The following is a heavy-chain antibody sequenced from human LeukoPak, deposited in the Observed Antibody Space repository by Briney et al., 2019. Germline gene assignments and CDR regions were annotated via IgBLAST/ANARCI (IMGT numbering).Heavy chain of an antibody. V-gene: IGHV4-31*03. Sequence: SETLSLTCTVSGGSISSGGYYWSWIRQHPGKGLEWIGYIYYSGSTYYNPSLKSRVTISVDTSKNQFSLQLNSVTPEDTAVYYCARFSERQLDYWGQGTLVTVSS. J-gene: IGHJ4*02. D-gene: IGHD1-1*01. CDR1: GGSISSGGYY. CDR3: ARFSERQLDY. CDR2: IYYSGST.